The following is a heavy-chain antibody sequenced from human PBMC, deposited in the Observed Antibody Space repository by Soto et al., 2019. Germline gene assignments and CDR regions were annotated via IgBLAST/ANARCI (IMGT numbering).Heavy chain of an antibody. D-gene: IGHD2-8*01. J-gene: IGHJ5*02. CDR1: GGSISSYY. Sequence: SETLSLTCTVSGGSISSYYWSWIRQPPGKGLEWIGYIYYSESTFYNPSLKSRVTISVDTSRNQFSLKLSSVTAADTAVYYCGRHDCINGVCKNWFGPWGQGTLVTVSS. CDR2: IYYSEST. CDR3: GRHDCINGVCKNWFGP. V-gene: IGHV4-59*04.